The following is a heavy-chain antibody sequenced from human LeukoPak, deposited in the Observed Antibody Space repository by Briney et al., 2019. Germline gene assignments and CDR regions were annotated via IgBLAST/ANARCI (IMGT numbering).Heavy chain of an antibody. J-gene: IGHJ5*02. CDR2: MNPNSGNT. D-gene: IGHD6-13*01. Sequence: GASVKVSCKASGYTFTSYDIDWVRQATGQGLDWMEWMNPNSGNTAYAQKFQGRVTITRNTSISTAYMELSSLRSEDTAVYYCARLIYSSSWSRFDPWGQGTLVTVSS. V-gene: IGHV1-8*03. CDR1: GYTFTSYD. CDR3: ARLIYSSSWSRFDP.